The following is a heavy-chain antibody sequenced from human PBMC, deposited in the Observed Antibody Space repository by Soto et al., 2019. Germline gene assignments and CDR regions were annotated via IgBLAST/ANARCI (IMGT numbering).Heavy chain of an antibody. CDR2: IYSGDNT. Sequence: ESGGGLVQPGGSLRLSCAASGFTVSSNYMSWVRQAPGKGLEWVSLIYSGDNTYYADSVKGRFTISRDNSKNTLYLQMNSLRADDTAVYYCARDAAWAQYFDYWGQGTLVTVSS. J-gene: IGHJ4*02. V-gene: IGHV3-66*01. CDR1: GFTVSSNY. CDR3: ARDAAWAQYFDY. D-gene: IGHD6-13*01.